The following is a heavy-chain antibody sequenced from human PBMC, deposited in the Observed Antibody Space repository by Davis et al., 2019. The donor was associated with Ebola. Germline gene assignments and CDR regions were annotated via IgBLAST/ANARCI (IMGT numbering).Heavy chain of an antibody. CDR3: ARGPYYYGSWYFDL. CDR1: GGSISSHY. V-gene: IGHV4-4*08. J-gene: IGHJ2*01. Sequence: PSETLSLTCTVSGGSISSHYWSWIRQPPGKGLEWIGYIYTSGSTNYNPSLKSRVTISVDTSKNQFSLKLSSVTAADTAVYYCARGPYYYGSWYFDLWGRGTLVTVSS. D-gene: IGHD3-10*01. CDR2: IYTSGST.